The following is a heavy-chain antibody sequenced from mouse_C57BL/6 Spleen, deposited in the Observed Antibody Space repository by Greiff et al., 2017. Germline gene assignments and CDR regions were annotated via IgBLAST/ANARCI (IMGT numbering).Heavy chain of an antibody. CDR1: GYSITSGYY. CDR2: ISYDGSN. CDR3: ARDPTTVVATLYWYFDV. D-gene: IGHD1-1*01. V-gene: IGHV3-6*01. Sequence: EVKLVESGPGLVKPSQSLSLTCSVTGYSITSGYYWNWIRQFPGNKLEWMGYISYDGSNNYNPSLKNRISITRDTSKNQFFLKLNSVTTEDTATYYCARDPTTVVATLYWYFDVWGTGTTVTVSS. J-gene: IGHJ1*03.